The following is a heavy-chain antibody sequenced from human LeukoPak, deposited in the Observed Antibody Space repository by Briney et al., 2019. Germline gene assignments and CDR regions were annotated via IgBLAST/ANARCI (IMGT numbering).Heavy chain of an antibody. Sequence: PGGSLRLSCAASGFTFDDYAMHWVRQAPGKGLEWVSGISWNSGSIGYADSVKGRFTISRDNAKNSLYLQMNSLRAEDTALYYCAKAGAGIAADFDYWGQGTLVTVSS. CDR2: ISWNSGSI. CDR3: AKAGAGIAADFDY. V-gene: IGHV3-9*01. CDR1: GFTFDDYA. J-gene: IGHJ4*02. D-gene: IGHD6-13*01.